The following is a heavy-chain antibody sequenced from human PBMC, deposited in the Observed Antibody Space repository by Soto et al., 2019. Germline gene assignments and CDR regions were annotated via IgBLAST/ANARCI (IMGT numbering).Heavy chain of an antibody. CDR3: AKMGWDYGGHFDY. J-gene: IGHJ4*02. CDR2: ISGSGGST. CDR1: GFTFSSFA. V-gene: IGHV3-23*04. Sequence: EVQLVESGGGLVQPGGSLRVSCAASGFTFSSFAMSWVRQAPGKGLEWVSAISGSGGSTYYADSVKGRFTISRDNSKNTLYLQMNSLRAEDTAVYYCAKMGWDYGGHFDYWGQGTLVTVSS. D-gene: IGHD4-17*01.